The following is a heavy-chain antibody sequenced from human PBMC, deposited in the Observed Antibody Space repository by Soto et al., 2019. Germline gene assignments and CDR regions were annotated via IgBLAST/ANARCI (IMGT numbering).Heavy chain of an antibody. CDR1: GGTFSSDA. CDR2: IIPFFGTA. V-gene: IGHV1-69*13. J-gene: IGHJ4*02. D-gene: IGHD3-16*01. CDR3: ARTAPMDAGDKYYYDF. Sequence: ASVTVSCKASGGTFSSDAISWVRQAPGQGLEWMGGIIPFFGTAEYSQKFEDRITITADESTNTVYMDLRSLTSEDTAIYYCARTAPMDAGDKYYYDFWGQGALVTVSS.